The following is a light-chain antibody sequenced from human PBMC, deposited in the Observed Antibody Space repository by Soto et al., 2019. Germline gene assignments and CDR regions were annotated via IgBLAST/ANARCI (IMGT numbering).Light chain of an antibody. Sequence: QSALTQPASVSGSPGQSITISCTGTSSDVGGYNYVSWYQQHPGKAPKLMIYEVNNRPSGVSNHCSASKSGNTASLTISGHQAEDEADYYCSSFTSNSTYVFGTGTQLTVL. CDR1: SSDVGGYNY. CDR2: EVN. V-gene: IGLV2-14*01. CDR3: SSFTSNSTYV. J-gene: IGLJ1*01.